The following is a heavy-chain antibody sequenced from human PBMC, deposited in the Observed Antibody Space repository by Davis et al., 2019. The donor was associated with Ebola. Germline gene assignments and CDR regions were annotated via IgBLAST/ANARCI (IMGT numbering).Heavy chain of an antibody. CDR3: ARLPSTHYYYGMDV. CDR1: GYSSTSYW. Sequence: GESLKIFCKGSGYSSTSYWIGWVRQMPGKGLEWMGIIYPGDSDTSYSPSFQGQVTISADKSISTAYLQWSSLQASDTVMYYCARLPSTHYYYGMDVWGQGTTVTVSS. D-gene: IGHD4-11*01. V-gene: IGHV5-51*01. CDR2: IYPGDSDT. J-gene: IGHJ6*02.